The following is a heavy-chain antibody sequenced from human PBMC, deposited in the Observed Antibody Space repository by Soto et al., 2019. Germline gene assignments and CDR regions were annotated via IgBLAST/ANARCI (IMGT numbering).Heavy chain of an antibody. Sequence: GESLKISCKGSGYSFASHWVAWVRQMPEKGLEWIGTIYPGDSDTKYSPAFRGQVTISADTSVSTAYLQWRSLEATDSAIYYCARYSGSYWHYLDFWGQGTLVTVSS. V-gene: IGHV5-51*01. CDR3: ARYSGSYWHYLDF. CDR2: IYPGDSDT. J-gene: IGHJ4*02. D-gene: IGHD1-26*01. CDR1: GYSFASHW.